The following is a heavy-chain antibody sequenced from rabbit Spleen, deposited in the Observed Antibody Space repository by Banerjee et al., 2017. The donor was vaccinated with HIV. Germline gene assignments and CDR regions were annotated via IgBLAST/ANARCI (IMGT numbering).Heavy chain of an antibody. CDR3: VREVAARFNL. Sequence: QEQVKETGGGLVQPGGSLALSCKASGFDFRRYYLSWVRQAPGKGLEWIGIIDVGEGNTDYASWVNGRFTISKTSSTTVTLQMTSLTVADTATYFCVREVAARFNLWGQGTLVTVS. D-gene: IGHD4-1*01. CDR2: IDVGEGNT. J-gene: IGHJ4*01. CDR1: GFDFRRYYL. V-gene: IGHV1S45*01.